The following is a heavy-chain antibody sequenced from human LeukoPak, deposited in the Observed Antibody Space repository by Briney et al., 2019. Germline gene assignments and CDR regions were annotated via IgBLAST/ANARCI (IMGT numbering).Heavy chain of an antibody. V-gene: IGHV3-11*04. CDR2: ISSSGSTI. CDR1: GFTFSDYY. Sequence: GGSLRLSCAASGFTFSDYYMSWIRQAPGKGLEWVSYISSSGSTIYYADSVKGRFTISRDNAKNSLYLQMNSLRAEDTAVYYCARGTCSGGSCYSGILRFDYWGQGTLVTVSS. J-gene: IGHJ4*02. CDR3: ARGTCSGGSCYSGILRFDY. D-gene: IGHD2-15*01.